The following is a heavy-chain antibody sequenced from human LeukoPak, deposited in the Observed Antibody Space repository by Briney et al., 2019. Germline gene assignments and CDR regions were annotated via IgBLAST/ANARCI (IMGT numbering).Heavy chain of an antibody. Sequence: GGSLRLSCAASGFTFSSYAMTWVRQAPGKGLEWVSGISGSGGSTYYADSVKGRFTISRDNSKNTLYLQMNSLRAEDTAVYYCATYSSGRSLGGYWGQGTLVTVSS. D-gene: IGHD6-19*01. CDR2: ISGSGGST. CDR3: ATYSSGRSLGGY. CDR1: GFTFSSYA. V-gene: IGHV3-23*01. J-gene: IGHJ4*02.